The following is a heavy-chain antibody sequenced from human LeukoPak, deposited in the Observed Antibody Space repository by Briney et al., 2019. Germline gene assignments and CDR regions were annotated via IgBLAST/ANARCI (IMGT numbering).Heavy chain of an antibody. Sequence: GGSLRLSCAASGFTFSDYYMSWIRQAPGKGLEWVSAISGSGGSTYYADSVKGRFTISRDNSKNTLYLQMNSLRAEDTAVYYCAKGVFYDYGDYWGQGTLVTVSS. J-gene: IGHJ4*02. CDR3: AKGVFYDYGDY. D-gene: IGHD5/OR15-5a*01. CDR2: ISGSGGST. CDR1: GFTFSDYY. V-gene: IGHV3-23*01.